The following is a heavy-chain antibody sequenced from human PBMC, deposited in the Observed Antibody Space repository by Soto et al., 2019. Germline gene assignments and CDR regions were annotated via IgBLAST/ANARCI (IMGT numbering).Heavy chain of an antibody. V-gene: IGHV3-30*18. CDR3: AKDRSGDYDY. D-gene: IGHD4-17*01. CDR1: GFTFSSYG. J-gene: IGHJ4*02. CDR2: ISYDGSNK. Sequence: PGGSLRLSCAASGFTFSSYGMHWVRQAPGKGLEWVAVISYDGSNKYYADSVKGRFTISRDNSKNTLYLQMNSLRAEDTAVYYCAKDRSGDYDYWGQGTLVTVSS.